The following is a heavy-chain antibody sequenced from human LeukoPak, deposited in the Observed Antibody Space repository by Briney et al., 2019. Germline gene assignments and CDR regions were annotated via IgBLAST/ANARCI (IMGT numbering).Heavy chain of an antibody. D-gene: IGHD3-10*01. CDR3: AREIWDYYGSGNAFDI. J-gene: IGHJ3*02. Sequence: ASVKVSFKASGGTFSSYAISWVRQAPGQGLEWMGGIIPIFGTANYAQKFQGRVTITADESTSTAYMELSSLRSEDTAVYYCAREIWDYYGSGNAFDIWGQGTMVTVSS. CDR1: GGTFSSYA. V-gene: IGHV1-69*01. CDR2: IIPIFGTA.